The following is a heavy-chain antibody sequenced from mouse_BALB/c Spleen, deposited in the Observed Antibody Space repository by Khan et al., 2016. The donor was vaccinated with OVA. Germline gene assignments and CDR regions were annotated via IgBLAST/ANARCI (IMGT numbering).Heavy chain of an antibody. CDR2: INPYNGAT. V-gene: IGHV1S136*01. CDR3: ARVNWRSYYFDY. D-gene: IGHD4-1*01. CDR1: GYRFTSYI. Sequence: VQLQQSGPELVKPGTSVKMSCKASGYRFTSYIIHWVKQRPGQGLEWIGYINPYNGATKYNEKFKGKATLTSDKSSNTAYMELSSLTSEDSAVYYCARVNWRSYYFDYWGQGTTLTVSS. J-gene: IGHJ2*01.